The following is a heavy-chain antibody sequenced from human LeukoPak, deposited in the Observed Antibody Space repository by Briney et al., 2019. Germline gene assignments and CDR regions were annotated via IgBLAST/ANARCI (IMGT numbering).Heavy chain of an antibody. CDR3: ARDPDDSIGAFDI. D-gene: IGHD3-16*01. V-gene: IGHV3-48*03. CDR1: GFTFSSYE. J-gene: IGHJ3*02. CDR2: ISRSGGTI. Sequence: GGSLRLSCAASGFTFSSYEMNWVRQAPGKGLEWVSYISRSGGTIYYADSVKGRFTISRDNAKNSLYLQMNSLRADDTAVYHCARDPDDSIGAFDIWGRGTMVTVSS.